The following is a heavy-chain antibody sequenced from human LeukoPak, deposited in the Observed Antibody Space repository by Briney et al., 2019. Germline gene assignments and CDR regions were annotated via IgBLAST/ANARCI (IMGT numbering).Heavy chain of an antibody. CDR2: ISYDGSNK. Sequence: PGGSLRLSCAASGFTFSDYAMSWVRQAPGKGLEGVAVISYDGSNKYYADSVKGQFTISRDNSKNTLYLQMNSLRAEDTAVYYCARATDYYGSGSYFDSWGQGTLVTVSS. V-gene: IGHV3-30*04. J-gene: IGHJ4*02. D-gene: IGHD3-10*01. CDR3: ARATDYYGSGSYFDS. CDR1: GFTFSDYA.